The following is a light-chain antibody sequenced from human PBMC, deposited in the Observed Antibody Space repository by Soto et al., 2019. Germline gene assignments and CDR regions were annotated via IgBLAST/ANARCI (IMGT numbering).Light chain of an antibody. CDR1: SSDVGSYNL. Sequence: QSALTQPASVSGSPGQSITISCTGTSSDVGSYNLVSWYQQHPGKAPKLMIYEGSKRPSGVSNRFSGSKSGNTASLTISGRGAGDGANFYSSSFAGSRGVFG. CDR2: EGS. J-gene: IGLJ1*01. V-gene: IGLV2-23*01. CDR3: SSFAGSRGV.